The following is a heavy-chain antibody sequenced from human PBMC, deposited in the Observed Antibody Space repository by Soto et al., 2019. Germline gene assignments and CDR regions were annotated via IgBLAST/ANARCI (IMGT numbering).Heavy chain of an antibody. Sequence: EVQLLESGGGLVQPGGSLRLSCAASGFTFSSYAMNWVRQAPGKGPEWVSGISGSGGSTYYADSVKGRFTISRDNSKNTMYLQMNSLRAEDTAVYYCAKLYYDFWSGYLYYFDYWGQGTLVTVSS. D-gene: IGHD3-3*01. CDR2: ISGSGGST. V-gene: IGHV3-23*01. J-gene: IGHJ4*02. CDR1: GFTFSSYA. CDR3: AKLYYDFWSGYLYYFDY.